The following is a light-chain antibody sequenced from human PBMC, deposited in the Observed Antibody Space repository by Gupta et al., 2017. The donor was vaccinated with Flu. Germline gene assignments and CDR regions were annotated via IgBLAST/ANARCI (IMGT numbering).Light chain of an antibody. CDR3: HQYNNWPPF. Sequence: EIVMTEYPATLSVSPGERATLSCRASQSVSGNLAWYQQKPGQAPRLLIYGTSTRAPGIPARFSGGGSGTEFTLTISSLQSEDFAVYYCHQYNNWPPFFGQGTRLEIK. V-gene: IGKV3-15*01. J-gene: IGKJ5*01. CDR2: GTS. CDR1: QSVSGN.